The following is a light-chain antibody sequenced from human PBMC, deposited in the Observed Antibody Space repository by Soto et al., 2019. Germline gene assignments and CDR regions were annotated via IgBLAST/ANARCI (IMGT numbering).Light chain of an antibody. J-gene: IGKJ2*01. Sequence: EIVLTQSPGTLSLSPGARATLSCRASQSIVGRSLAWYQQLPGQAPRLLIYASSTRASGVPDRFSGSGSESEFTLTIAGLEPDDFAVYCCQQYRASPYTFGQGTRFEI. V-gene: IGKV3-20*01. CDR3: QQYRASPYT. CDR2: ASS. CDR1: QSIVGRS.